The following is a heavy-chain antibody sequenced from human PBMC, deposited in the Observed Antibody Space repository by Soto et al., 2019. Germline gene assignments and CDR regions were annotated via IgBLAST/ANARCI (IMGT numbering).Heavy chain of an antibody. CDR2: IYYSGST. CDR3: ARHRSGSSGWYSTNYYYYMDV. V-gene: IGHV4-39*01. D-gene: IGHD6-19*01. CDR1: GGSISSSSYY. Sequence: PSETLSLTCTVSGGSISSSSYYWGWIRQPPGKGLEWIGSIYYSGSTYYNPSLKSRVTISVDTSKNQFSLKLSSVTAADTAVYYCARHRSGSSGWYSTNYYYYMDVWGKGTTVTVSS. J-gene: IGHJ6*03.